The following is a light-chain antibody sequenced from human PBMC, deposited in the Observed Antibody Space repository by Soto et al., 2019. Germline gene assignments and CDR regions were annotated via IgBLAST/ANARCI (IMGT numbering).Light chain of an antibody. CDR3: VSFTTTSTHV. CDR2: EVN. Sequence: QSALTQPASLSGSPGQSITISCTGTSSDIGAYAYVSWFQQHPGKAPKLMISEVNNRPSGVSNRFSGSKSGNTAYLTISGLQVEDEAEYFCVSFTTTSTHVFGTGTKLTVL. J-gene: IGLJ1*01. V-gene: IGLV2-14*01. CDR1: SSDIGAYAY.